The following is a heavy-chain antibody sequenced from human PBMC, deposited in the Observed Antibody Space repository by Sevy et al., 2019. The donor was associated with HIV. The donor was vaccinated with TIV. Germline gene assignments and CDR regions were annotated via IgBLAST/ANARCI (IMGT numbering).Heavy chain of an antibody. V-gene: IGHV3-23*01. CDR2: ISGSGAIT. J-gene: IGHJ3*01. Sequence: GGSLRLSCATSGFTSTPYAVAWVRQAPGKGLEWVAAISGSGAITYYADSRKARLFISRDRTNNTVYLQMKRLRAEDTALYYCAKDRYYFVSSGYYYHHDAFDVWGRGTMVTVSS. CDR1: GFTSTPYA. CDR3: AKDRYYFVSSGYYYHHDAFDV. D-gene: IGHD3-22*01.